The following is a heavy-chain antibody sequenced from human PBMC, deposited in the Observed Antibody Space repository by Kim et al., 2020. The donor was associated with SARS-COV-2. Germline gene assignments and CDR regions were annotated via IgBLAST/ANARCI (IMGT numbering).Heavy chain of an antibody. CDR1: PGSITSYY. J-gene: IGHJ5*02. V-gene: IGHV4-59*13. Sequence: SETLSLTCAVSPGSITSYYWSWIRQPPGKGLEWIGYIYHSGITSYNPSLKSRVTMSLDTSMNQFSLSLNSVTTADTAVYYCARVPGVPAYYSWFDPWGQGTPVTLSS. D-gene: IGHD2-15*01. CDR2: IYHSGIT. CDR3: ARVPGVPAYYSWFDP.